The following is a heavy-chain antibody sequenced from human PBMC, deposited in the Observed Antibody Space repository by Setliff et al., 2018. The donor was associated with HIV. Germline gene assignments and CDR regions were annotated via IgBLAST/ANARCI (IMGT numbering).Heavy chain of an antibody. J-gene: IGHJ4*02. D-gene: IGHD3-22*01. CDR1: GFIFSDYY. CDR3: VRGASPDYDSGGYSAGGH. Sequence: PGGSLRLSCAASGFIFSDYYMDWVRQAPGKGLEWVSYIGGSGSAIYYADSVKGRFTISRDNAKNSLYLQLNSLRAEDTAVYYCVRGASPDYDSGGYSAGGHWGRGTLVTVSS. V-gene: IGHV3-11*04. CDR2: IGGSGSAI.